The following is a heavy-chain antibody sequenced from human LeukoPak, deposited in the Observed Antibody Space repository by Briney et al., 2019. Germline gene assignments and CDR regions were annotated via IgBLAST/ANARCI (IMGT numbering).Heavy chain of an antibody. CDR1: GGSIFSSNW. J-gene: IGHJ4*02. Sequence: SETLSLTCAVSGGSIFSSNWWSWVRQPPGKGLEWIGQIFHSGSTSYSPSLKSRVTISVDKSKNQFSLKLSSVTAADTAVYYCARDRTYYYDSSGYHFDYWGQGTLVTVSS. CDR2: IFHSGST. D-gene: IGHD3-22*01. V-gene: IGHV4-4*02. CDR3: ARDRTYYYDSSGYHFDY.